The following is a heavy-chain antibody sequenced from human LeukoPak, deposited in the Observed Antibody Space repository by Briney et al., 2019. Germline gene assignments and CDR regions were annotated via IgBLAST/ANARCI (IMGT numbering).Heavy chain of an antibody. J-gene: IGHJ4*02. Sequence: PSETLSLTCIVSGGSISPYYWTWIRQPPGKGLEWIGYIYYDGNTNYNPSLRSRVTISVDTSKNQFSLKLSSVTAADTAVYHCARGGWSLDSWGQGTLVTVSS. D-gene: IGHD6-19*01. CDR1: GGSISPYY. CDR3: ARGGWSLDS. CDR2: IYYDGNT. V-gene: IGHV4-59*01.